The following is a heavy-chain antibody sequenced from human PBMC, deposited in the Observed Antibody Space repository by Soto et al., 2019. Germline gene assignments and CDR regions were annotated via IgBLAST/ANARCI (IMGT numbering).Heavy chain of an antibody. J-gene: IGHJ4*02. CDR2: ISGSGGST. D-gene: IGHD2-15*01. CDR3: AKDRGRDIVVVVAATGGYFDY. V-gene: IGHV3-23*01. CDR1: GFTFSSYA. Sequence: EVQLLESGGGLVQPGGSLRLSCAASGFTFSSYAMSWVRQAPGKGLEWVSAISGSGGSTYYADSVKGRFTISRDNSKNXLXRXXNRRRAEDTAVYYCAKDRGRDIVVVVAATGGYFDYWGQGTLVTVSS.